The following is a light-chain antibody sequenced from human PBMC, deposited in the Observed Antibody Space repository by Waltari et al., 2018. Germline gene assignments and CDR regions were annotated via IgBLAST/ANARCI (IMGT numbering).Light chain of an antibody. V-gene: IGKV1-9*01. Sequence: DIQLTPSPSFMSASVGDSVTITCRASQAINNDLAWYQPKPGKGHALLIYAVSTLRGGVPSRFSGSGSWTEFSLTIRSLQPEDFATYFCQHLNTFGGGTKVEIK. CDR1: QAINND. CDR2: AVS. J-gene: IGKJ4*01. CDR3: QHLNT.